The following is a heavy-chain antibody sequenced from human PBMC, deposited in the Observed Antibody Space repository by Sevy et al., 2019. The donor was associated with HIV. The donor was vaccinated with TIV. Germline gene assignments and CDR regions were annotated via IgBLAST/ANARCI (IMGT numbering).Heavy chain of an antibody. D-gene: IGHD6-13*01. Sequence: KQSQTLSLTCAVSGYSISSGYYWGWIRQPPGKGLEWIGSIYHSGSTYYNPSLKSRVTISVDTSKNQFSLKLSSVTAADTAVYYCALSGEQLPRSNYYYGMDVWGQGTTVTVSS. CDR3: ALSGEQLPRSNYYYGMDV. CDR2: IYHSGST. V-gene: IGHV4-38-2*01. J-gene: IGHJ6*02. CDR1: GYSISSGYY.